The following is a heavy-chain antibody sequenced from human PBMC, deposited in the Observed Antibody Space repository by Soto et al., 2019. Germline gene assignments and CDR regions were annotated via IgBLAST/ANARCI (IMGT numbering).Heavy chain of an antibody. V-gene: IGHV3-23*01. CDR2: ISGSGGST. CDR3: AKVAYCSGGSCYPSYYYGMDV. J-gene: IGHJ6*02. D-gene: IGHD2-15*01. CDR1: GFTFSSYA. Sequence: GGSLRLSCAASGFTFSSYAMSWVRQAPGKGLEWVSAISGSGGSTYYADSVKGRFTISRDNSKNTLYLQMNSLRAEDTAVYYCAKVAYCSGGSCYPSYYYGMDVWGQGTTVTVSS.